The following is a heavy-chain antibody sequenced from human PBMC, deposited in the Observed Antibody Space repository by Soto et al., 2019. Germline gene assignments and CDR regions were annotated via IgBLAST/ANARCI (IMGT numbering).Heavy chain of an antibody. CDR2: IIPIRGTP. V-gene: IGHV1-69*01. D-gene: IGHD6-19*01. CDR1: GGSFSNYA. CDR3: ARDGGSVVAVDGAVRYFDI. J-gene: IGHJ2*01. Sequence: VQLVQSGAEVRRTGSSVKISCKASGGSFSNYAISWVRQAPGQGLEWLGGIIPIRGTPNYAQKFQGRLTITADESTSTANMELISLTSEDTAVYFCARDGGSVVAVDGAVRYFDIWGRGTLITVSS.